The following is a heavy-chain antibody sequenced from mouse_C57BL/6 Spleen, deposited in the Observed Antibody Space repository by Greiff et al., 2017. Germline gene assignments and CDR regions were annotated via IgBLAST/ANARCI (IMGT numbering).Heavy chain of an antibody. J-gene: IGHJ2*01. CDR2: IDPSDSYT. CDR3: ARFRSNYIDY. V-gene: IGHV1-59*01. Sequence: QVQLQQPGAELVRPGTSVKLSCKASGYTFTSYWMHWVKQRPGQGLEWIGVIDPSDSYTNYNQKFKGKATLTVDTSSSTAYMQLSSLTSEDSAVYYCARFRSNYIDYWGQGTTLTVSS. CDR1: GYTFTSYW. D-gene: IGHD5-1*01.